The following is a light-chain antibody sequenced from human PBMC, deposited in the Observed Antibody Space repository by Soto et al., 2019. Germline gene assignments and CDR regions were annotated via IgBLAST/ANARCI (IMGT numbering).Light chain of an antibody. V-gene: IGLV2-8*01. CDR1: SGDVGGYNY. CDR3: SSFAGSNNPVV. Sequence: QSALTQPPSASGSPGQSVTISCTGTSGDVGGYNYVSWYQQHPGKAPKLMIYGVNKRPSGVPDRFSGSKSANTASLTVSGLQAEDEADYYCSSFAGSNNPVVFGGGTKL. J-gene: IGLJ2*01. CDR2: GVN.